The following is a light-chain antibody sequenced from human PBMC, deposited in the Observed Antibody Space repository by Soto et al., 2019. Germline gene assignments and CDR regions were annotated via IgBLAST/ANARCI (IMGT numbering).Light chain of an antibody. Sequence: VVLTQSPGTLSFSPPGRATLSCMASQSVSRRLAWYQQRPGQSPRLLISGASMRASGVPVRFIGSGSGTDFTLTITRLEPEDFAVYYCQQYGGSPITFGLGTRLEIK. J-gene: IGKJ5*01. CDR1: QSVSRR. V-gene: IGKV3-20*01. CDR2: GAS. CDR3: QQYGGSPIT.